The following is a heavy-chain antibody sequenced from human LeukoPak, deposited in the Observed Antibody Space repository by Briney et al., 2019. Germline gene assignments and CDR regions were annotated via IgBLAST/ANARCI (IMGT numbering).Heavy chain of an antibody. CDR2: IKQDGSEK. CDR3: ARAYDYGDPPFGY. D-gene: IGHD4-17*01. CDR1: GFTFSSYW. J-gene: IGHJ4*02. Sequence: GGSLRLSCAASGFTFSSYWMSWVRQAPGKGLEWVANIKQDGSEKYYVDSVKGRFTISRDNAKNSLYLQMNSLRAEDTAVYYCARAYDYGDPPFGYWGQGTLVTVSS. V-gene: IGHV3-7*03.